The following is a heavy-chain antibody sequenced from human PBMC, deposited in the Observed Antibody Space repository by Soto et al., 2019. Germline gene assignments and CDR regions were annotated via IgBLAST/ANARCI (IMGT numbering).Heavy chain of an antibody. CDR3: ARDASGIAARPGYFDY. D-gene: IGHD6-6*01. J-gene: IGHJ4*02. CDR2: IIPIFGTA. Sequence: QVQLVQSGAEVKKPGSSVEVSCKASGGTFSSYAISWVRQAPGQGLEWMGGIIPIFGTANYAQKFQGRVTITADESTSTAYMELSSLRSEDTAVYYCARDASGIAARPGYFDYWGQGTLVTVSS. V-gene: IGHV1-69*01. CDR1: GGTFSSYA.